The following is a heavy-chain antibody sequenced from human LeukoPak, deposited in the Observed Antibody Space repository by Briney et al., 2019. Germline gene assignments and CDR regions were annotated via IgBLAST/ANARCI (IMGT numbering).Heavy chain of an antibody. J-gene: IGHJ2*01. CDR3: ARDPGSSTAVAVWYFDL. Sequence: SQTLSLTCTVSGGSISSGGYYWSWIRQHPGKGLEWIGYIYYSGSTYYNPSLKSRVTISVDTSKNQFSLKLSSVTAEDTAVYYCARDPGSSTAVAVWYFDLWGRGSLVTVSS. D-gene: IGHD6-19*01. V-gene: IGHV4-31*03. CDR1: GGSISSGGYY. CDR2: IYYSGST.